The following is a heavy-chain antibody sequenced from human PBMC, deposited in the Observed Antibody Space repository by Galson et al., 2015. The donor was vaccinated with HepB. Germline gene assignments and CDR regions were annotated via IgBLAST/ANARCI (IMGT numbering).Heavy chain of an antibody. CDR2: ISSSGSTI. CDR1: GFTFSSSE. Sequence: SLRLSCAASGFTFSSSEMSWVRQAPGKGLEWVSYISSSGSTIYYADSVKGRFTISRDNVKNSLYLQMNSLRAEDTAVYYCARATYSSSWFPAIDYWGQGTLVTVSS. D-gene: IGHD6-13*01. J-gene: IGHJ4*02. CDR3: ARATYSSSWFPAIDY. V-gene: IGHV3-48*03.